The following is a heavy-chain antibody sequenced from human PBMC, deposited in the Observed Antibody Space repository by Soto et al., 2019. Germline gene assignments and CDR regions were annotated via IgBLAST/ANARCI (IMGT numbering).Heavy chain of an antibody. CDR3: TRDRVKIRGGYYHYYGMDV. CDR1: EFTFSVYS. CDR2: ISSGSSYI. D-gene: IGHD3-10*01. Sequence: DVQLEESGGGLVKPGGSLRLSCVASEFTFSVYSMNWVRQAPGKGLEWVSSISSGSSYIYYADSVKGRFTISRDNDKSSLFLHMNRLRVDDTAVYYCTRDRVKIRGGYYHYYGMDVWGRGTTVTVS. J-gene: IGHJ6*02. V-gene: IGHV3-21*02.